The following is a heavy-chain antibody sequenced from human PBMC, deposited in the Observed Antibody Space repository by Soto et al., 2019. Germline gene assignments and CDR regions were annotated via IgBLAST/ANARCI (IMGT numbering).Heavy chain of an antibody. CDR3: AWDPRYDMFTCYIYYYGMDV. CDR1: GFTVSRYW. CDR2: IKQDGSEK. V-gene: IGHV3-7*04. D-gene: IGHD3-9*01. Sequence: GGSLRLPCAASGFTVSRYWMSWVRQAPGKGLEWVANIKQDGSEKYYLDSVNVRFTHYRDNGKNALYLQMNRLRAEDTAVYYCAWDPRYDMFTCYIYYYGMDVWGQGTMVTVSS. J-gene: IGHJ6*02.